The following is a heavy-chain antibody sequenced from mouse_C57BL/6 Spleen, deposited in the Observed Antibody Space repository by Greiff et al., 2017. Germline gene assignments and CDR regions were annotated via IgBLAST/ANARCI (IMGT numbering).Heavy chain of an antibody. V-gene: IGHV1-47*01. CDR2: FHPYNDDT. CDR1: GYTFTTYP. J-gene: IGHJ1*03. Sequence: QVQLVESGAELVKPGASVKMSCTASGYTFTTYPIEWMKQNHGKSLEWIGNFHPYNDDTKYNEKFKGKATLTVEKSSSTVYLELSRLTSDDSAVYYCARHYYGSSYWYFEVWGTGTTVTVSS. D-gene: IGHD1-1*01. CDR3: ARHYYGSSYWYFEV.